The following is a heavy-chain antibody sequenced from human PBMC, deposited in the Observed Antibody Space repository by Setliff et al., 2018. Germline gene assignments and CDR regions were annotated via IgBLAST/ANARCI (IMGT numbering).Heavy chain of an antibody. CDR1: GGSISGSSHY. CDR3: ARGGTFRYFDF. CDR2: VYYTGSA. D-gene: IGHD5-12*01. J-gene: IGHJ4*02. V-gene: IGHV4-39*07. Sequence: PSETLSLTCTVSGGSISGSSHYWAWIRQSPGKGLEWLGDVYYTGSAHWNPSLKSRVIISVDTSKNQFSLKLRSVTAADTAVYYCARGGTFRYFDFWGQGALVTVSS.